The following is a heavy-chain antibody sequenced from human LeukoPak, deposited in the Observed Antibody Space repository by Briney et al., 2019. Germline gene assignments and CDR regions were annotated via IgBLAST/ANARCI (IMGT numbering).Heavy chain of an antibody. V-gene: IGHV1-18*01. CDR3: ARNLAAADDY. D-gene: IGHD6-13*01. CDR1: GYTLTSYG. Sequence: ASLKVSCKASGYTLTSYGISWVRQAPGQGLEWMGWISAYNGNTNYTQKLQGRVTMTTDTSTSTAYMELRSLRSDDTAVYYCARNLAAADDYWGQGTLVTVSS. CDR2: ISAYNGNT. J-gene: IGHJ4*02.